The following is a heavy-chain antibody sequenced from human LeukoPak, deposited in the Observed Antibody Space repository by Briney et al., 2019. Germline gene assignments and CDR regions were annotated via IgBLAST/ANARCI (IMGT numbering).Heavy chain of an antibody. CDR2: TYYRSKWYN. Sequence: SQTLSLTCAISGDSVSSNIAAWNWIRQSPSRDPEWLGSTYYRSKWYNDYAVSMRSRITINPDTSKSQLSLHLNSGTREDTAVYYCARATRGAYLFDYWGQGSLVTVSS. D-gene: IGHD3-16*01. CDR1: GDSVSSNIAA. CDR3: ARATRGAYLFDY. V-gene: IGHV6-1*01. J-gene: IGHJ4*02.